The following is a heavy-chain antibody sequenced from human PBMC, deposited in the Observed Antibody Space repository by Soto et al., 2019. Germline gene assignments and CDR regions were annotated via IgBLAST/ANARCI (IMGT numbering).Heavy chain of an antibody. J-gene: IGHJ6*02. Sequence: PGGSLRLSCAASGFTFSSYSMNWVRQAPGKGLEWVSSISSSSSYIYYADSVKGRFTISRDNAKNSLYLQMNSLRAEDTAVHYCARDSSRYRHGMDVWGQGTTVTVSS. CDR3: ARDSSRYRHGMDV. CDR1: GFTFSSYS. D-gene: IGHD6-13*01. V-gene: IGHV3-21*01. CDR2: ISSSSSYI.